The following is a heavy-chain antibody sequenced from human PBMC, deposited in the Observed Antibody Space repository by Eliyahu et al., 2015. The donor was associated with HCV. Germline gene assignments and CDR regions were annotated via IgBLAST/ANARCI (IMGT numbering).Heavy chain of an antibody. CDR1: GFPFSSXX. D-gene: IGHD3-3*01. V-gene: IGHV3-23*01. CDR3: AKAELSYDFWSGYYPDNWFDP. J-gene: IGHJ5*02. Sequence: EVQLLESGGGLVQPGGSLRLSCAASGFPFSSXXMXWVRQAPGKGLXWVXAISGSGGSTYYADSVKGRFTISRDNSKNTLYLQMNSLRAEDTAVYYCAKAELSYDFWSGYYPDNWFDPWGQGTLVTVSS. CDR2: ISGSGGST.